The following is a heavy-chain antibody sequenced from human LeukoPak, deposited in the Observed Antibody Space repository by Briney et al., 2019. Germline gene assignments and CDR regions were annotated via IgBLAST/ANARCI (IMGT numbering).Heavy chain of an antibody. CDR1: GFPFSSYS. D-gene: IGHD1-26*01. Sequence: GSLRLSCAASGFPFSSYSMNWVRQAPGKGLEWVSYISSSSSTIYYADSVKGRFTISRDNAKNSLYLQMNSLRAEDTAVYYCARDGLQEWELPWFFDYWGQGTLVTVSS. CDR3: ARDGLQEWELPWFFDY. V-gene: IGHV3-48*04. CDR2: ISSSSSTI. J-gene: IGHJ4*02.